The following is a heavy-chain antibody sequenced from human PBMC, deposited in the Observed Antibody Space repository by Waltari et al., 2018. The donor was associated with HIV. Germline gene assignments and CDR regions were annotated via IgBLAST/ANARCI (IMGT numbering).Heavy chain of an antibody. CDR3: ARDLGYGANPLDY. CDR2: INTNGDYT. CDR1: GYTFTSHS. Sequence: QVQLVQSEAEVKKPGASVKISCKASGYTFTSHSIHWVRQAPGQGLEWMGIINTNGDYTRYAQKFQGRVTMNRDTSTSTVYMDLGSPRSEDTAVYYCARDLGYGANPLDYWGQGTLVTVSS. V-gene: IGHV1-46*01. J-gene: IGHJ4*02. D-gene: IGHD2-8*01.